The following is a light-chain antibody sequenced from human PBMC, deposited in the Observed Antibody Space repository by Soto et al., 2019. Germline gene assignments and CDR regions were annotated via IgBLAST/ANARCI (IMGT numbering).Light chain of an antibody. CDR3: SSYTSSGTLV. Sequence: QSVLTQPASVSGSPGQSITISCTGTSNDVGGYNYVSWYQQHPGKAPKLMIYDVSNWPSGVSNRFSGSKSGNTASLTISGLQAEDEADYYCSSYTSSGTLVFGTGTKLTVL. V-gene: IGLV2-14*01. CDR2: DVS. J-gene: IGLJ1*01. CDR1: SNDVGGYNY.